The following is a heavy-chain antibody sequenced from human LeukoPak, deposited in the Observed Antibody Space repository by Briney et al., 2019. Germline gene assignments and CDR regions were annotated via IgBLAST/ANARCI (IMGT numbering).Heavy chain of an antibody. CDR2: INHSGRT. V-gene: IGHV4-34*01. D-gene: IGHD6-13*01. Sequence: EINHSGRTNYNPSLKSPVTISVDTSKNQFSLKLSSVTAADTAVYYCARGRRSSYYYYGMDVWGQGTTVTVSS. CDR3: ARGRRSSYYYYGMDV. J-gene: IGHJ6*02.